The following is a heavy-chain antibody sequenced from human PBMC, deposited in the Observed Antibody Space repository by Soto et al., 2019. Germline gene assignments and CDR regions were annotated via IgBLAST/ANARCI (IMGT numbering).Heavy chain of an antibody. CDR2: FYSSGSP. CDR1: GGSLSGYY. CDR3: AREFYYDSSGIGFDS. V-gene: IGHV4-59*01. Sequence: TSETLSLTCTVSGGSLSGYYWSWIRQPPGKGLEWIGDFYSSGSPHHNPSLKNRVSISEDRSKNEFSLKLSSVTAADTAIYYCAREFYYDSSGIGFDSWGQGTLVT. D-gene: IGHD3-22*01. J-gene: IGHJ4*02.